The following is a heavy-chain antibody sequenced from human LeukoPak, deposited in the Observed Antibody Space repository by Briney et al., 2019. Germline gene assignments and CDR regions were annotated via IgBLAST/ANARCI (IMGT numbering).Heavy chain of an antibody. J-gene: IGHJ4*02. D-gene: IGHD3-10*01. CDR2: ISYDGSNK. CDR1: GFTFSSYA. Sequence: GGSLRLSCAASGFTFSSYAMHWVRQAPGKGLEWVAVISYDGSNKYYADSVKGRFTISRDNSKNTLYLQMNSLRAEDTAVYYCARADVGSDYWGQGTLVTVSS. V-gene: IGHV3-30-3*01. CDR3: ARADVGSDY.